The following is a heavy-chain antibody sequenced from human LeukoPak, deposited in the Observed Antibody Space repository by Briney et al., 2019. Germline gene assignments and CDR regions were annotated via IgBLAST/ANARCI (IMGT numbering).Heavy chain of an antibody. D-gene: IGHD5-12*01. J-gene: IGHJ4*02. CDR3: ARDRKGSGYDYDY. CDR1: GGTFSSYA. V-gene: IGHV1-69*13. Sequence: GASVKVSCKASGGTFSSYAISWVRQAPGQGLEWMGGIIPIFGTANYAQKFQGRVTITADESTSTAYMGLSSLRSEDTAVYYCARDRKGSGYDYDYWGQGTLVTVSS. CDR2: IIPIFGTA.